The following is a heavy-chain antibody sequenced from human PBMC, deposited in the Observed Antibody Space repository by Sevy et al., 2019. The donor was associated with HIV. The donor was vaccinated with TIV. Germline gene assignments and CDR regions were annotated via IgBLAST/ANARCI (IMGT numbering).Heavy chain of an antibody. CDR3: ASEYCSGGSCSDYYDYYMDV. Sequence: GGSLRLSCAASGFTFSSYSMNWVRQAPGKGLEWVSSISSSSSYIYYVDSVKGRFTISRDNVKNSLYLQMNSLKAEDTVVYYCASEYCSGGSCSDYYDYYMDVWGKGTTVTVSS. CDR1: GFTFSSYS. V-gene: IGHV3-21*01. J-gene: IGHJ6*03. D-gene: IGHD2-15*01. CDR2: ISSSSSYI.